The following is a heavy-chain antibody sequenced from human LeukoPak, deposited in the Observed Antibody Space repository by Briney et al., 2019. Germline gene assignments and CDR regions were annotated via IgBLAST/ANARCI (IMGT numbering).Heavy chain of an antibody. V-gene: IGHV4-34*01. CDR2: INHSGGT. D-gene: IGHD3-10*01. CDR1: GASFSGYY. J-gene: IGHJ4*02. Sequence: SETLSLTCGVSGASFSGYYWSWIRQPPGKGLEWIGEINHSGGTNYNPSLKSRVTISVDTSKKQFSLNLRSVTAEDTAVYYCATDRYYGSGSYYKFDYWGQGTLVTVSP. CDR3: ATDRYYGSGSYYKFDY.